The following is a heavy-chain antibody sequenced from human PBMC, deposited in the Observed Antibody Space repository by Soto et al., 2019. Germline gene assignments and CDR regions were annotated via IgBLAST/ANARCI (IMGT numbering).Heavy chain of an antibody. V-gene: IGHV4-61*01. CDR2: IYCSGST. D-gene: IGHD6-6*01. Sequence: SETLSLTCTVSGGSVSSGSYYWSWIRQPPGKGLEWIGYIYCSGSTNYNPSLKSRVTISVDTSENQFSLKLSSVTAADTAVYYCARDEYSSSVGGMDVWGQGTTVTVSS. J-gene: IGHJ6*02. CDR1: GGSVSSGSYY. CDR3: ARDEYSSSVGGMDV.